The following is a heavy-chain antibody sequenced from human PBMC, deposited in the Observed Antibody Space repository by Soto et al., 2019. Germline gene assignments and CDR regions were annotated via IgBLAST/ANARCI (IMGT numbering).Heavy chain of an antibody. CDR3: ARDTSEWLVQALNCYYGMDV. J-gene: IGHJ6*02. D-gene: IGHD6-19*01. V-gene: IGHV1-18*01. CDR1: GYTFTSYG. CDR2: ISAYNGST. Sequence: QVQLVQSGAEVKKPGASVKVSCKASGYTFTSYGISWVRQAPGQGREWMGWISAYNGSTNYAQKLQGRVTTTTDTSTSRAYRERRSLRSDDTAVYYCARDTSEWLVQALNCYYGMDVWGQGTTVTVSS.